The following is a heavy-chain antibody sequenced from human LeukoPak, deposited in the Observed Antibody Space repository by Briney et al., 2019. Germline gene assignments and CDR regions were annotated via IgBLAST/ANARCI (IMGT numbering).Heavy chain of an antibody. D-gene: IGHD2-21*02. V-gene: IGHV3-53*04. Sequence: GGSLRLSCAASGFTVSSNYMSLVRQAPGKGLEWVSVIYSGGSTYYADSVKGRFTISRHNSKNTLYLQMNSLRAEDTAVYYCARGAYCGGDCAFDIWGQGTMVTVSS. CDR2: IYSGGST. CDR3: ARGAYCGGDCAFDI. J-gene: IGHJ3*02. CDR1: GFTVSSNY.